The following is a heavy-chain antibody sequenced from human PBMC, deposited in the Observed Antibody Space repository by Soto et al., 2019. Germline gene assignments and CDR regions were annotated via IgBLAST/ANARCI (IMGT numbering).Heavy chain of an antibody. V-gene: IGHV1-18*01. J-gene: IGHJ4*02. CDR2: ITTDKGKT. Sequence: QVQLVQSGPEVKKPGASVRVSCKTSGYTFTSYGLTWVRQAPGQGLEWMGWITTDKGKTTYAQKFQGRVAMTTDTSTSTAYMKLRSLRSDDTAVYYYETRSPAFDYWGQGTLITVSS. CDR3: ETRSPAFDY. CDR1: GYTFTSYG.